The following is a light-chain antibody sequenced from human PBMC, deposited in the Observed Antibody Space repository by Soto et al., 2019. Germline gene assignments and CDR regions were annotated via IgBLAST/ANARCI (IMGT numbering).Light chain of an antibody. Sequence: IMMTQSPVTLSVSPGERATLSCRASQSVNSNFAWYQQKPGQAPRLLIYGASTRAAGIPTRFRGSGSGTEFTLTISSLQSEDFAVYYCQQYNNWPPLTFGGGTKVEIK. CDR1: QSVNSN. CDR3: QQYNNWPPLT. J-gene: IGKJ4*01. CDR2: GAS. V-gene: IGKV3-15*01.